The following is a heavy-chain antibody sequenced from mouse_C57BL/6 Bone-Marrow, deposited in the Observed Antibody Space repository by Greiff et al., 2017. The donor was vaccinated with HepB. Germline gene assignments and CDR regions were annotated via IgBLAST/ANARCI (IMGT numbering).Heavy chain of an antibody. CDR1: GFSFTSYG. Sequence: VQLQESGPGLVAPSQSLSITCTVSGFSFTSYGVDWVSQSPGKGLEWLGVIWGVGSTTYNSALKSRLSISTDNSKSQAFLKMNSLQTDDPAMYYCGRSRGGLRAYAMEYWGQGTSVTVSS. V-gene: IGHV2-6*01. CDR2: IWGVGST. CDR3: GRSRGGLRAYAMEY. D-gene: IGHD2-4*01. J-gene: IGHJ4*01.